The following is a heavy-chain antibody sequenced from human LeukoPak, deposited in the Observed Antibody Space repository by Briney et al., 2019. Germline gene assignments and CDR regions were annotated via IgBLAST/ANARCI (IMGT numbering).Heavy chain of an antibody. J-gene: IGHJ4*02. Sequence: SETLSLTCTVPGGSISSYFWSRIRQHPGKGLEWIGYIYYSGSTYYNPSLKSRVTISVDTSKNQFSLKLSSVTAADTAVYYCASIAVAGLYYFDYWGQGTLVTVSS. D-gene: IGHD6-19*01. CDR2: IYYSGST. CDR3: ASIAVAGLYYFDY. CDR1: GGSISSYF. V-gene: IGHV4-59*06.